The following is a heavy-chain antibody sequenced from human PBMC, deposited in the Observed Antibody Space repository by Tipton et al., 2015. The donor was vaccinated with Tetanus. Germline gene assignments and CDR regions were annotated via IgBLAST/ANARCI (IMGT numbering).Heavy chain of an antibody. J-gene: IGHJ4*02. D-gene: IGHD2-8*01. Sequence: TLSLTCTVSGGSISSYYWSWIRQPPGKGLEWIGYIYYSGRTNYNPSLKSRVTISVDTSKNQFSLKLSSVTAADTAVYYCARANGPGSYLDYWGQGTLVTVSS. CDR1: GGSISSYY. CDR2: IYYSGRT. V-gene: IGHV4-59*01. CDR3: ARANGPGSYLDY.